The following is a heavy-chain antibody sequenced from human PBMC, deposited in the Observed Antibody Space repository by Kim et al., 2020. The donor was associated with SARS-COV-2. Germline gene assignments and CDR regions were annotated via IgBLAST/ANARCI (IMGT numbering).Heavy chain of an antibody. V-gene: IGHV4-31*02. D-gene: IGHD4-4*01. J-gene: IGHJ4*02. CDR3: TREFSN. Sequence: SGTTAYHPSLKSRVSLALDTSKNQFSLRLSSVTAADTAVYFCTREFSNWGQGTLVTVSS. CDR2: SGTT.